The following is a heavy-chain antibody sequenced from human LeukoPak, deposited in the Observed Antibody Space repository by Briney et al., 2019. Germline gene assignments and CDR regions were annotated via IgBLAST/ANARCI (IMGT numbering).Heavy chain of an antibody. CDR1: GGTFSSYA. CDR3: ARAPYYDFWSGYLYYYYYMDV. Sequence: ASVKVSCKASGGTFSSYAISWVRQAPGQGLEWMGGIIPIFGTANYAQKFQGRVTITADKSTSTAYMELSSLRSDDTAVYYCARAPYYDFWSGYLYYYYYMDVWGKGTTVTVSS. V-gene: IGHV1-69*06. J-gene: IGHJ6*03. D-gene: IGHD3-3*01. CDR2: IIPIFGTA.